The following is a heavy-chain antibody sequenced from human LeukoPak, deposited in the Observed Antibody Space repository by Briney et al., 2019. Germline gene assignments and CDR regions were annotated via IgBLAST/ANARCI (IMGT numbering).Heavy chain of an antibody. CDR3: ARRSNYDFWSGYYTNYYYYMDV. V-gene: IGHV1-18*01. D-gene: IGHD3-3*01. Sequence: APVKVSCKASGYTFTSYGISWVRQAPGQGLEWMGWISAYNGNTNYAQKLQGRVTMTTNTSTSTAYMELRSLRSDDTAVYYCARRSNYDFWSGYYTNYYYYMDVWGKGTTVTVSS. CDR1: GYTFTSYG. J-gene: IGHJ6*03. CDR2: ISAYNGNT.